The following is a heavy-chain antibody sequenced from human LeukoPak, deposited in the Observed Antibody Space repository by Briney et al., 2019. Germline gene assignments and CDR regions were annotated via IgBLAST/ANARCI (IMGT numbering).Heavy chain of an antibody. CDR1: GGSISSYY. J-gene: IGHJ5*02. CDR2: ICTSRST. CDR3: ASFGVVTDPAYWFDP. D-gene: IGHD3-3*01. V-gene: IGHV4-4*09. Sequence: SETLSLTCTVSGGSISSYYWSWIRQPPGKGLEWIGYICTSRSTNYNPSLKSRVTISVDTSKNQFSLKLSSVTAADTAVYYCASFGVVTDPAYWFDPWGQGTLVTVSS.